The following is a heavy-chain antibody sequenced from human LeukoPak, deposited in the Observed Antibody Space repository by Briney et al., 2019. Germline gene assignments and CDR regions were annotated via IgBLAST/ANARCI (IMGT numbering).Heavy chain of an antibody. V-gene: IGHV4-59*01. Sequence: AETLSLTCTVSGGSISSYYWSWIRQPPGKGLEWIGYIYYSGSTNYNPSLKRGRTTSVDTAKTQFSLKLNSVTAADTAVYDYARDQYYYGSGSYYPDYWGQGTLVTVSS. D-gene: IGHD3-10*01. J-gene: IGHJ4*02. CDR1: GGSISSYY. CDR2: IYYSGST. CDR3: ARDQYYYGSGSYYPDY.